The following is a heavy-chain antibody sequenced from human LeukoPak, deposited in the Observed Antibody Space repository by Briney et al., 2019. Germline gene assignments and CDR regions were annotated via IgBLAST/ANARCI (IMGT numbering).Heavy chain of an antibody. CDR3: ARENIELVPAAVDGWFDP. J-gene: IGHJ5*02. V-gene: IGHV4-61*02. D-gene: IGHD2-2*01. CDR2: IYSSGNT. Sequence: SETLSLTCTVSGDSISGVSSYWSWIRQPAGKALEWIGSIYSSGNTNYNPSLKSRVTMSLDTSKNQFSLKLTSVTAADTAVYYCARENIELVPAAVDGWFDPWGQGTLVTVSS. CDR1: GDSISGVSSY.